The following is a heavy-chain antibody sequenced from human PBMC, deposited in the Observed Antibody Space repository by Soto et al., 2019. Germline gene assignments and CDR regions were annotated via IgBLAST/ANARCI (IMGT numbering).Heavy chain of an antibody. J-gene: IGHJ4*02. D-gene: IGHD5-18*01. CDR3: ASSGYSYGLHHSFDY. CDR1: GGTFSSYA. Sequence: QVQLVQSGAEVKKPGSSVKVSCKASGGTFSSYAISWVRQAPGQGLEWMGGIIPIFGTANYAQKFQCRVTITADESTSTAYMELSSLRSEDTAVYYCASSGYSYGLHHSFDYWGQGTLVTVSS. CDR2: IIPIFGTA. V-gene: IGHV1-69*01.